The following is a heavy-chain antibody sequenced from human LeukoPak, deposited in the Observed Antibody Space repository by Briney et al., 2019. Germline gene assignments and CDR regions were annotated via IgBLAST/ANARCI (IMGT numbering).Heavy chain of an antibody. V-gene: IGHV4-38-2*02. J-gene: IGHJ5*02. CDR3: ARDIVVVPTATYNWFDP. CDR1: GYSIGRDYY. Sequence: SETLSLTCAVSGYSIGRDYYWGWIRQPPGKGLEWLGSIYHSGSTYYNPSLKSRVTISVDTSKNQFSLKLSSVTAADTAVYYCARDIVVVPTATYNWFDPWGQGTLVTVSS. CDR2: IYHSGST. D-gene: IGHD2-2*01.